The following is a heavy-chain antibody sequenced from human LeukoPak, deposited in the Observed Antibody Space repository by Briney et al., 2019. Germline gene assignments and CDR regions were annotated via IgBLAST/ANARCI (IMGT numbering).Heavy chain of an antibody. CDR2: INLGNDNT. D-gene: IGHD1-26*01. V-gene: IGHV1-3*01. Sequence: GASVKVSCKASGYTFTSYAMHWVRQAPGQRLEWMGWINLGNDNTQYSQRFQGRVTFTGDTSASTVYMEMSSLISEDTAVYYCARALPSGGSSLDYWGQGTLVTVSS. CDR3: ARALPSGGSSLDY. CDR1: GYTFTSYA. J-gene: IGHJ4*02.